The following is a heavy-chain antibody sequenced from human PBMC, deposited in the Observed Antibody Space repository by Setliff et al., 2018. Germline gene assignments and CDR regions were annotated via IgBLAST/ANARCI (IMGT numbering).Heavy chain of an antibody. V-gene: IGHV1-46*01. CDR1: GVTFSTYA. Sequence: GASVKVSCKASGVTFSTYAMNWVRQAPGQGLEWVGVIVPQTRTTSYAQKFQGRVTMTSDTSTRTVYMEVNSVRSDDTALYYCAKDLSTSITVGALDSWGPGTLVTVSS. CDR2: IVPQTRTT. J-gene: IGHJ4*02. D-gene: IGHD4-4*01. CDR3: AKDLSTSITVGALDS.